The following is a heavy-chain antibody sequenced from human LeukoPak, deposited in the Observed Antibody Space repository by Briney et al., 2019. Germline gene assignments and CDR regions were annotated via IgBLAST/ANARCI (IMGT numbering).Heavy chain of an antibody. J-gene: IGHJ4*02. D-gene: IGHD4-17*01. CDR3: AKHKENYGDSCLDDY. CDR2: ISGSGDNT. V-gene: IGHV3-23*01. CDR1: GLTVSNNC. Sequence: GGSLRLSCVASGLTVSNNCMSWVRQAPGKGLEWVSVISGSGDNTYYADSVKGRLTISRDNSKNTLYLQMNSLRGEDTAVYYCAKHKENYGDSCLDDYWGQGTLVTVSS.